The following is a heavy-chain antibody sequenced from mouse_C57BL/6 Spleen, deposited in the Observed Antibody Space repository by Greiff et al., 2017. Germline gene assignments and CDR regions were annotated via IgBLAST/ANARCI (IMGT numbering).Heavy chain of an antibody. J-gene: IGHJ3*01. Sequence: EVQGVESGEGLVKPGGSLKLSCAASGFTFSSYAMSWVRQTPEKRLEWDATISGGGGNTYYPDSVKGRFTISRDNAKNTLYLQMSSLRSEDTALYYCARQGSTMVTTPEFFAYWGQGTLVTVSA. CDR2: ISGGGGNT. CDR1: GFTFSSYA. V-gene: IGHV5-9*01. D-gene: IGHD2-2*01. CDR3: ARQGSTMVTTPEFFAY.